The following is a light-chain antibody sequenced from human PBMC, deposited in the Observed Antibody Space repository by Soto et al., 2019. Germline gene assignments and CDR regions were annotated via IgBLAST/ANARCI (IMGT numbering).Light chain of an antibody. CDR3: QQNYRTPVT. CDR1: QSISNY. V-gene: IGKV1-39*01. Sequence: DIEMTQSPSPLSSSFGDRFTITCRASQSISNYLNWYQQKPGKAPKLLIYSTSTLQSGVPSRFSGSGSGTQFTLTISTLQPEDFATYYCQQNYRTPVTFGQGTRLEIK. J-gene: IGKJ5*01. CDR2: STS.